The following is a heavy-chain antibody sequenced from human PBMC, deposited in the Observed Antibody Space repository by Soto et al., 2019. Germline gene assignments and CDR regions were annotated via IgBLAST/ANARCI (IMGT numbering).Heavy chain of an antibody. V-gene: IGHV3-48*04. CDR1: GFSFSTYS. D-gene: IGHD2-15*01. CDR3: GRVGGCYCSATTCLETDACDI. J-gene: IGHJ3*02. CDR2: VGRGGNTT. Sequence: EVQLVESGGGLVQPGGSLRLSCAASGFSFSTYSMDWVRQAPGKGLEWVSDVGRGGNTTSYADSVKGRFIISRDDSTSSLELLMNSMIGDDEAVDYCGRVGGCYCSATTCLETDACDIWGQGTMVTVSS.